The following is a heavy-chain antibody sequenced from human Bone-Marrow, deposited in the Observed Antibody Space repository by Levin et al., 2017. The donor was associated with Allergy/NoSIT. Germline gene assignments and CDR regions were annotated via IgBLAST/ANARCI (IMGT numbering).Heavy chain of an antibody. CDR2: VYYSGNT. D-gene: IGHD3-3*01. V-gene: IGHV4-59*01. J-gene: IGHJ6*03. Sequence: KASETLSLTCTVSDDSINVYYWSWIRQPPGKGLEWIGYVYYSGNTNYNPSLKTRVTMSIDTSKNQFSLKLSSVTAAYTAVYYCARGVLAWLPPTVYYNDCMDVWGKGTTVTVSS. CDR3: ARGVLAWLPPTVYYNDCMDV. CDR1: DDSINVYY.